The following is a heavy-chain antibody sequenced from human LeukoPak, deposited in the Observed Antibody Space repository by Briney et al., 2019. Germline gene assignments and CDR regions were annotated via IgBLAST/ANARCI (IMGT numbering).Heavy chain of an antibody. CDR1: GFTFSSYA. V-gene: IGHV3-30-3*01. Sequence: GGSLRLSCAASGFTFSSYAMHWVRQAPGKGLEWVAVISYDGSNKYYADSVKGRFTISRDNSKNTLYPQMNSLRAEDTAVYYCARDVFLYWGQGTLVTVSS. CDR2: ISYDGSNK. J-gene: IGHJ4*02. D-gene: IGHD5/OR15-5a*01. CDR3: ARDVFLY.